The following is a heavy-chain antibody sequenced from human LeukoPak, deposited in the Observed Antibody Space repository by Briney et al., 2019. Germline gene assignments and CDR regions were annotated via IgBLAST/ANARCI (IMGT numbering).Heavy chain of an antibody. D-gene: IGHD5-12*01. CDR1: GFTFSSYE. V-gene: IGHV3-7*01. Sequence: GGSLRLSCAASGFTFSSYEMNWVRQAPGKGLEWVANIKQDGSEKYYVDSVKGRFTISRDNAKNSLYLQMNSLGAEDTAVYYCARVEASGYDYGAFDYWGQGTLVTVSS. CDR3: ARVEASGYDYGAFDY. J-gene: IGHJ4*02. CDR2: IKQDGSEK.